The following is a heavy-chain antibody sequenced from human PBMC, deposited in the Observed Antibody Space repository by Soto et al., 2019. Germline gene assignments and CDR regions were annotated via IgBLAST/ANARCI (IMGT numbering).Heavy chain of an antibody. CDR3: ARVSGSYSGLDY. J-gene: IGHJ4*02. Sequence: QVQLQESGPGLVKPSETLSLTCTVSGGSISSHYWSWIRQPPGKGLEWIGYIYYSGSTNYNPSLKSRVTRSVDTSKNQFSLKLSSVTAADTAVYYCARVSGSYSGLDYWGQGTLVTVSS. D-gene: IGHD1-26*01. V-gene: IGHV4-59*11. CDR1: GGSISSHY. CDR2: IYYSGST.